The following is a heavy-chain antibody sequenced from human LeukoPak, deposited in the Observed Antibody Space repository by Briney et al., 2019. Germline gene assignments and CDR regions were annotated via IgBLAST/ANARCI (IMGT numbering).Heavy chain of an antibody. CDR2: ISGSGGST. D-gene: IGHD6-19*01. CDR3: AKGLAVAGTPFGY. Sequence: GGSLRLSCAASGFTFSSYAMSWVRQAPGKELEWVSAISGSGGSTYYADSVKGRFTISRDNSKNTLYLQMNSLRAEDTAVYYCAKGLAVAGTPFGYWGQGTLVTVSS. V-gene: IGHV3-23*01. CDR1: GFTFSSYA. J-gene: IGHJ4*02.